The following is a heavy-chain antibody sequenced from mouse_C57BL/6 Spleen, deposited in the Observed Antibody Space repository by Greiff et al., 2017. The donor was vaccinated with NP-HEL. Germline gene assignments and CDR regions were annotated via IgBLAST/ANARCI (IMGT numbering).Heavy chain of an antibody. D-gene: IGHD1-1*01. CDR2: ISSGSSTI. CDR3: ARSPNYYGSSYDAMDY. V-gene: IGHV5-17*01. CDR1: GFTFSDYG. Sequence: EVQLVESGGGLVKPGGSLKLSCAASGFTFSDYGMHWVRQAPEKGLEWVAYISSGSSTIYYADTVKGRFTISRDNAKNTLFLQMTSLRSEDTAMYYCARSPNYYGSSYDAMDYWGQGTSVTVSS. J-gene: IGHJ4*01.